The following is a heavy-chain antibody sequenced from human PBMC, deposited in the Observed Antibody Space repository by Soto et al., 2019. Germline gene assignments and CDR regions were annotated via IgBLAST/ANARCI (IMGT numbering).Heavy chain of an antibody. CDR1: GYSFTNYG. CDR3: ARDRGVAPPVAGNTHYYYYMDV. CDR2: ISAYNGNT. Sequence: QDQLVQSGVEVKKPGASVKVSCKASGYSFTNYGITWVRQAPGQGFEWMGWISAYNGNTNYAQKFQGRVTITTDASTRTAYLELRSLRSDDTAVYYCARDRGVAPPVAGNTHYYYYMDVWGKGTTVTVSS. D-gene: IGHD6-19*01. J-gene: IGHJ6*03. V-gene: IGHV1-18*01.